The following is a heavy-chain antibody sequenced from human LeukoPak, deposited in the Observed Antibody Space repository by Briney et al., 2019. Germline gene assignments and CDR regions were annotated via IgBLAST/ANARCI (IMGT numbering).Heavy chain of an antibody. Sequence: PGGSLRLSCAASGFTFNTYAMHWVRQAPGKGLEWVALISYDGSHKYYADSVRGRFTISRDNSKNTLYLQMNSLRDEDTAVYYCARDPYSGYDTEYYFDYWGQGTLVTVSS. D-gene: IGHD5-12*01. J-gene: IGHJ4*02. CDR1: GFTFNTYA. CDR3: ARDPYSGYDTEYYFDY. V-gene: IGHV3-30*04. CDR2: ISYDGSHK.